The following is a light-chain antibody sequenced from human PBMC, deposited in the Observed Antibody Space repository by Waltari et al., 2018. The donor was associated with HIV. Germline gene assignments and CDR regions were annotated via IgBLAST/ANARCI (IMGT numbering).Light chain of an antibody. J-gene: IGLJ1*01. V-gene: IGLV2-11*01. CDR3: CSYAGSYTYV. Sequence: QSALTQPRSVSGSPGQSVTISCTGTSRDIGYFDYVSWYQQSPGKAPKVIIYEVNHRPSGVPHRCTGSKAGITASPPSSGLQGDDEADYYCCSYAGSYTYVFGTGTKVNVL. CDR1: SRDIGYFDY. CDR2: EVN.